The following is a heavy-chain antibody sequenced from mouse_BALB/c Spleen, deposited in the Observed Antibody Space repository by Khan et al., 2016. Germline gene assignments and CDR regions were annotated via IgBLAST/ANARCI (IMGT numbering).Heavy chain of an antibody. CDR2: IDPANGNT. Sequence: VQLQQSGAELVKPGASVKLSCTASGFNIKDTYMHWVKQRPEQGLEWIGRIDPANGNTKYDPKFQGKATITADKSSNTAYLQLSSLTSEDTAGYSCARGYGSGFDVWGAETTVTISS. CDR1: GFNIKDTY. D-gene: IGHD2-10*02. CDR3: ARGYGSGFDV. V-gene: IGHV14-3*02. J-gene: IGHJ1*01.